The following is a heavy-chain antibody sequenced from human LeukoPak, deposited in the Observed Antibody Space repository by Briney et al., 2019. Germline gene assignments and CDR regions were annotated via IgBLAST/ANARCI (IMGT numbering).Heavy chain of an antibody. CDR2: INPNSGGT. Sequence: GASVKVSCKASGYTFTGYYIRWVRQASGQGLEWMGWINPNSGGTNYAQKFQGRVTMTRDTSISTAYMELSRLRSDDTAVYYCARDVRADSSGWFLIDYWGQGTLVTVSS. CDR1: GYTFTGYY. J-gene: IGHJ4*02. CDR3: ARDVRADSSGWFLIDY. D-gene: IGHD6-19*01. V-gene: IGHV1-2*02.